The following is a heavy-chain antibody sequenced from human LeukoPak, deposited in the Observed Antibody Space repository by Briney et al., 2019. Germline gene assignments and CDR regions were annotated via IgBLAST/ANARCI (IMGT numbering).Heavy chain of an antibody. CDR1: GFTVSSNY. D-gene: IGHD7-27*01. CDR2: IYSGGST. Sequence: GGSLRLSCAASGFTVSSNYMSWVRQAPGKGLEWVSVIYSGGSTYYADSVKGRFTISRDNSKNTLYLQMNSLRAEDTAVYYCAKSGVGPYYYYGMDVWGQGTTVTVSS. V-gene: IGHV3-53*01. J-gene: IGHJ6*02. CDR3: AKSGVGPYYYYGMDV.